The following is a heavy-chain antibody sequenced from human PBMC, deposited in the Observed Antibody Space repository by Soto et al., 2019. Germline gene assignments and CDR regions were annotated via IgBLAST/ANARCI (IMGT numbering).Heavy chain of an antibody. Sequence: SETLSLTCTVSGGSISSYYWSWIRQPPGKGLEWIGYIYYSGSTNYNPSLKSRVTISVDTSKNQFSLKLSSVTAADTAVYYCARIGDLLDYWGQGTLVTVSS. CDR1: GGSISSYY. V-gene: IGHV4-59*08. J-gene: IGHJ4*02. D-gene: IGHD4-17*01. CDR3: ARIGDLLDY. CDR2: IYYSGST.